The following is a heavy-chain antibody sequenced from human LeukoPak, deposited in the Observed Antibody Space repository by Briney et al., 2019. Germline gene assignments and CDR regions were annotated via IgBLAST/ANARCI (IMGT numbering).Heavy chain of an antibody. V-gene: IGHV1-18*01. CDR1: GYTFTSYG. CDR3: ARLEYSSSYNWFDP. Sequence: ASVKVSCKASGYTFTSYGISWVRQAPGQGLEWMGWISAYNGNTNYAQKLQGRVTMTTDTSTSTAYMELRSLRSDDTAVYYCARLEYSSSYNWFDPWGRGTLVTVSS. J-gene: IGHJ5*02. CDR2: ISAYNGNT. D-gene: IGHD6-6*01.